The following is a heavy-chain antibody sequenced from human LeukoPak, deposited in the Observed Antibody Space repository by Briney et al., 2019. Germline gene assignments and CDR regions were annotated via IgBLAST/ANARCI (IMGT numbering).Heavy chain of an antibody. D-gene: IGHD3-22*01. CDR3: ARVNRNDYDSSGYYSSYYYYYMDV. CDR2: IYTSGST. V-gene: IGHV4-4*07. CDR1: GGSISGYY. J-gene: IGHJ6*03. Sequence: SETLSLTCTVSGGSISGYYWSWIRQPAGKGLEWIGRIYTSGSTNYNPSLKSRVTMSVDTSKNQFSLKLSSVTAADTAVYYCARVNRNDYDSSGYYSSYYYYYMDVWGKGTTVTVSS.